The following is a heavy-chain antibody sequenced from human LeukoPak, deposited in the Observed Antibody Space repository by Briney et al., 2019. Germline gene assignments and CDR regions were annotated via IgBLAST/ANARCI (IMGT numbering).Heavy chain of an antibody. CDR2: IFHTGDV. V-gene: IGHV4-38-2*02. CDR1: GYSINSGYF. D-gene: IGHD2-15*01. Sequence: SETLSLTCTVSGYSINSGYFWGWVRQPPGRGPEWIGSIFHTGDVYYNPSLRSRVTQSIDTSRNQVSLKVTSVTAADTALYYCARVVASTSIDSWGQGILVTVSS. CDR3: ARVVASTSIDS. J-gene: IGHJ4*02.